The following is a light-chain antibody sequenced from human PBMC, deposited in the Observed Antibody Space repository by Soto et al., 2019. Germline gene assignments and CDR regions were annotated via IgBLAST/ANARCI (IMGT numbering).Light chain of an antibody. Sequence: IVLTQSPGTLSLSPGERGALSCRASQRVSSNYVAWYQQKPGQAPRLLISGASNRATGTPDRFRGSGSGTDFTLTISRLEPEDFAVYYCQQYGSTGTFGQGNKVDIK. CDR2: GAS. V-gene: IGKV3-20*01. CDR3: QQYGSTGT. CDR1: QRVSSNY. J-gene: IGKJ1*01.